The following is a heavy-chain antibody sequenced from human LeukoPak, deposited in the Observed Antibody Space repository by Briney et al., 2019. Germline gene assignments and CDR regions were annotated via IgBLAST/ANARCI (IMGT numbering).Heavy chain of an antibody. CDR1: GFTFGSYA. D-gene: IGHD2-15*01. CDR3: AKEGRRYCSGGSCYHDAFDI. V-gene: IGHV3-23*01. Sequence: GGSLRLSCAASGFTFGSYAMTWVRQAPGKGLEWVSSISGSDGSTYYADSVKGRFTISRDNSKNTLYLQMNSLRAEDTAVYYCAKEGRRYCSGGSCYHDAFDIWGQGTMVTVSS. CDR2: ISGSDGST. J-gene: IGHJ3*02.